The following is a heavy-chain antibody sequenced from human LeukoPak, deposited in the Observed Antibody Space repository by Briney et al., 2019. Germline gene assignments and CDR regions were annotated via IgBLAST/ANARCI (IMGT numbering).Heavy chain of an antibody. V-gene: IGHV4-59*12. D-gene: IGHD3-22*01. CDR2: IHYSGST. CDR1: SGSISTYY. Sequence: KSSETLSLTCTVSSGSISTYYWSWIRQPPGKGLEWIGYIHYSGSTNYNPSLKSRVSISVDTSKNQFSLKLSSVTAADTAVYYCARDRYYDIFSDWFDPWGQGTLVTVSS. CDR3: ARDRYYDIFSDWFDP. J-gene: IGHJ5*02.